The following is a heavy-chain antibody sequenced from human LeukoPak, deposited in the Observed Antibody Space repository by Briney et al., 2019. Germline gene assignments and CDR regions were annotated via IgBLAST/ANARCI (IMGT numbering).Heavy chain of an antibody. V-gene: IGHV1-3*01. Sequence: ASVKVSCKASEYTFSSYSIHWVRQAPGQRLEWMGWINAGKGNTKYSQKLQGRVTITGDTSASTAYMELSGLRSEDTAVYYCARGSCSSTSCFMDVWGQGTTVTVSS. CDR3: ARGSCSSTSCFMDV. CDR2: INAGKGNT. CDR1: EYTFSSYS. J-gene: IGHJ6*02. D-gene: IGHD2-2*01.